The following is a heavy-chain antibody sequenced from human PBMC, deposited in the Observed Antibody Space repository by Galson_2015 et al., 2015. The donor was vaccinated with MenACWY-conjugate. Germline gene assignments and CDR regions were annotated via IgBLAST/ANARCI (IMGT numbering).Heavy chain of an antibody. CDR3: ARDLSQWAAEGNDAFDI. D-gene: IGHD6-13*01. CDR1: GVTFGSNW. J-gene: IGHJ3*02. Sequence: ALRLSGAASGVTFGSNWLSWVRQGPWKGQVRVTNIEQNGTEKYSVDSVKGRFTISRDNAKNTLYLQMNSLRAEDTDVYYGARDLSQWAAEGNDAFDIWGQGTMVTVSS. V-gene: IGHV3-7*03. CDR2: IEQNGTEK.